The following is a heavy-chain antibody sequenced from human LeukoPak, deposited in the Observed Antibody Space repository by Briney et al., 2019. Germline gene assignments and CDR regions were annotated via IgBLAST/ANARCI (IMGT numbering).Heavy chain of an antibody. CDR3: ARDRYEYDSSTYFGCYA. V-gene: IGHV1-2*02. CDR2: INPNSGGT. CDR1: GYTFTGYY. Sequence: ASVKVSCKASGYTFTGYYMHWVRQAPGQGLEWMGWINPNSGGTNYAQKFQGRVTMTRDTSISTAYMELSRLRSDDTAVYYCARDRYEYDSSTYFGCYAWGLGTLVTVSS. D-gene: IGHD3-22*01. J-gene: IGHJ5*02.